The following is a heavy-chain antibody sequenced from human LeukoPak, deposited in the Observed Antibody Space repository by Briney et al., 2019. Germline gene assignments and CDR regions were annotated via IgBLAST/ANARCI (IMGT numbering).Heavy chain of an antibody. V-gene: IGHV1-18*01. CDR1: GYTFTSYG. D-gene: IGHD4-17*01. CDR3: ARLRDYGDYYDAFDI. J-gene: IGHJ3*02. CDR2: ISAYNGNT. Sequence: ASVKVSCKASGYTFTSYGISWVRQAPGQGLEWMGWISAYNGNTNYAQKLQGRVTTTTDTSTSTAYMELRSLRSDDTAVYYCARLRDYGDYYDAFDIWGQGTMVIVSS.